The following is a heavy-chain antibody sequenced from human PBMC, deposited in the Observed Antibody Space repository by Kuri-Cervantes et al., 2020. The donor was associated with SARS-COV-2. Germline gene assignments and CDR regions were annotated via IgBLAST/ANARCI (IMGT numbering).Heavy chain of an antibody. D-gene: IGHD4-23*01. CDR1: GFTFSSYG. V-gene: IGHV3-30*02. Sequence: GESLKISCAASGFTFSSYGMHWVRQAPGKGLEWVAFIRYDGSNKYYADSMKGRFTISRDNSKNTLYLQMNSLRAEDTAVYYCARVYGGPLDYWGQGTLVTVSS. CDR3: ARVYGGPLDY. J-gene: IGHJ4*02. CDR2: IRYDGSNK.